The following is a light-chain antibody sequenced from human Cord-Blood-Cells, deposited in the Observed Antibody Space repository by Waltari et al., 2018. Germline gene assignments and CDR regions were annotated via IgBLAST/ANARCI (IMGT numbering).Light chain of an antibody. CDR2: DFS. Sequence: QSALTQPASVSGSPGQSITISCTGTSSDVGGYNYVSWYQQHPGKAPKLMIYDFSKRPSGVSNRFSGSKSGTTASLTISGLQAEDEADYYCSSYTSSSTLVFGGGTKLTVL. CDR1: SSDVGGYNY. V-gene: IGLV2-14*01. J-gene: IGLJ2*01. CDR3: SSYTSSSTLV.